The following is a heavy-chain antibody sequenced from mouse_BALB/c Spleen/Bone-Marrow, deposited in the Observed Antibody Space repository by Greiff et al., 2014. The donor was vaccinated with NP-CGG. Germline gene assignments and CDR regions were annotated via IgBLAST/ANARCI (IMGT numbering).Heavy chain of an antibody. CDR1: GFTFSSYG. J-gene: IGHJ4*01. CDR2: ISSGGSYT. CDR3: ARDTMITYSYAMDY. Sequence: EVMLVESGGDLVKPGGSLKLSCAASGFTFSSYGMSWVRQTPDKRLEWVATISSGGSYTYYPDSVKGRFTISRDNAKNTLYLQMSSLKSEDTAMYYCARDTMITYSYAMDYWGQGTSVTVSS. D-gene: IGHD2-4*01. V-gene: IGHV5-6*01.